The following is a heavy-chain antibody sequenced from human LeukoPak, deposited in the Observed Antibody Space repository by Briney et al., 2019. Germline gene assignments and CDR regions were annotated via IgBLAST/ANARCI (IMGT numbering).Heavy chain of an antibody. CDR2: INHNGST. CDR1: GGSFSGYY. V-gene: IGHV4-34*01. CDR3: ARGRRRYCSGGSCYSVNWFDP. J-gene: IGHJ5*02. Sequence: SETLSLTCAVYGGSFSGYYWSWIRQPPGKGLEWIGEINHNGSTNYNPSLKSRVTISVDTSKNQFSLKLSSVTAADTAVYYCARGRRRYCSGGSCYSVNWFDPWGQGTLVTVSS. D-gene: IGHD2-15*01.